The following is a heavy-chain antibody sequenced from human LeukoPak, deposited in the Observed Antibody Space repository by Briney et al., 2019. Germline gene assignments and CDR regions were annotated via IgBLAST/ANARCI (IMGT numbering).Heavy chain of an antibody. J-gene: IGHJ6*02. V-gene: IGHV3-73*01. CDR2: IRSKANSYAT. CDR1: GFTFSGSA. D-gene: IGHD3-22*01. CDR3: TTYYYDSSGYYLSRYYYGMDV. Sequence: AGGSLRLSCAASGFTFSGSAMRWVRQASGKGLEWVGRIRSKANSYATAYAASVKGRFTISRDDSKNTAYLQMNSLKTEDTAVYYCTTYYYDSSGYYLSRYYYGMDVWGQGTTVTVSS.